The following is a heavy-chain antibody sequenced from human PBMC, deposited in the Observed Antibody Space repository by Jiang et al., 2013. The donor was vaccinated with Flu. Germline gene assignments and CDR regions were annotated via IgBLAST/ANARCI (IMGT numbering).Heavy chain of an antibody. J-gene: IGHJ6*02. CDR1: GFTFSSYG. D-gene: IGHD5-24*01. CDR2: ISYDGSNK. CDR3: ASEGVEMALLGLYGMDV. Sequence: QLLESGGGVVQPGRSLRLSCAASGFTFSSYGMHWVRQAPGKGLEWVAVISYDGSNKYYADSVKGRFTISRDNAKNSLYLQMNSLRAEDTAVYYCASEGVEMALLGLYGMDVWGQGTTVTVSS. V-gene: IGHV3-30*03.